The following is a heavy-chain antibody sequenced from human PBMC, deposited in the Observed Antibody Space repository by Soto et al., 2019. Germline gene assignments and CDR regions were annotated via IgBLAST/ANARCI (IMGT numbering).Heavy chain of an antibody. D-gene: IGHD1-26*01. Sequence: GGSLRLSCAASGFTFSSYAMSWVRQAPGKGLEWVSAISGSGGSTYYADSVKGRFTISRDNSKNTLYLQMNSLRAEDTAVYYCAKAAKVIVGATKGLFDYWGQGTLVTVSS. V-gene: IGHV3-23*01. CDR3: AKAAKVIVGATKGLFDY. CDR2: ISGSGGST. CDR1: GFTFSSYA. J-gene: IGHJ4*02.